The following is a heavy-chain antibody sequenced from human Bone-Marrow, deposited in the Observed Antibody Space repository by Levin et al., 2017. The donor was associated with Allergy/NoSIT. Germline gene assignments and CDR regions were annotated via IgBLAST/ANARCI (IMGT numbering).Heavy chain of an antibody. D-gene: IGHD5-18*01. CDR1: GGSISSYY. V-gene: IGHV4-59*01. CDR3: AREADTDMGRYYYYGVDV. J-gene: IGHJ6*02. CDR2: IYYSGST. Sequence: SETLSLTCTVSGGSISSYYWSWIRQPPGKGLEWIGYIYYSGSTNYNPSLKSRVTISVDTSKNQFSLRLSSVTAADTAVYYCAREADTDMGRYYYYGVDVWGQGTTVTVSS.